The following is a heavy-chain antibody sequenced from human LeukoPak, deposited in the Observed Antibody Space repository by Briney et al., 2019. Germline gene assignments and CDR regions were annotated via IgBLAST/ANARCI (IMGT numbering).Heavy chain of an antibody. CDR1: GYTFDDYG. Sequence: GGSLRLSCAASGYTFDDYGMIWVRQATGKGLEWVSGINWNGGITGYADSVKGRFTISRDNAKNSLYLQMNSLRAEDTALYYCARDFVGYCSGGSCYHLAFDIWGQGTMVTVSS. CDR3: ARDFVGYCSGGSCYHLAFDI. J-gene: IGHJ3*02. V-gene: IGHV3-20*04. CDR2: INWNGGIT. D-gene: IGHD2-15*01.